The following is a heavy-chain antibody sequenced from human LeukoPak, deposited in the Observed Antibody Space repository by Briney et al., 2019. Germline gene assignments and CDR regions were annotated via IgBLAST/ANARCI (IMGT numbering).Heavy chain of an antibody. CDR3: ARPIHRYSGSPDAFDI. CDR1: GYSFTDYW. J-gene: IGHJ3*02. D-gene: IGHD1-26*01. CDR2: IYPGDSDT. Sequence: HGESLKISCKGSGYSFTDYWIGWVRQMPGKGPEWMGIIYPGDSDTRYSPSFQGHVTIAADKSPSTAYLQWSSLKASDTAMYYSARPIHRYSGSPDAFDIWGQATMVTVSS. V-gene: IGHV5-51*01.